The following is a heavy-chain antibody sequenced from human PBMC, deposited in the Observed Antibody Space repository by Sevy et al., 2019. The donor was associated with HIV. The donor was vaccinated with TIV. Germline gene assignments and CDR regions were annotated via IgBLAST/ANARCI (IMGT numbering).Heavy chain of an antibody. D-gene: IGHD6-13*01. CDR1: GFTFSNAW. V-gene: IGHV3-7*01. CDR3: VRAIGAAGSY. J-gene: IGHJ4*02. CDR2: IKEDGSVK. Sequence: GGSLRLSCAASGFTFSNAWMSWVRQAPGKGLEWVANIKEDGSVKYYVDSVKGRFTISRDNAKNSVYLQMNTLRAEDTALYYCVRAIGAAGSYWGQGTLVTVSS.